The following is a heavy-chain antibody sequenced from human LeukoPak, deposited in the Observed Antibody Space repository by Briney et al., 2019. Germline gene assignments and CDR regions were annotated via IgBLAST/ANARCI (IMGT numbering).Heavy chain of an antibody. V-gene: IGHV4-39*01. CDR1: GDSISSTGYY. Sequence: SETLSLTCTVSGDSISSTGYYWGWIRQPPGKGLEWIGSIYYSGSTYYNPSLKSRGTISVDTSKNQFSLKLSSVTAADTAVYYCASTKLSGYSSSWYRRGYFDYWGQGTLVTVSS. D-gene: IGHD6-13*01. CDR2: IYYSGST. CDR3: ASTKLSGYSSSWYRRGYFDY. J-gene: IGHJ4*02.